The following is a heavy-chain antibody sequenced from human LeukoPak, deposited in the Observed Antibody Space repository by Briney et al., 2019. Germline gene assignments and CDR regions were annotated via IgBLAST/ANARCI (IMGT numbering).Heavy chain of an antibody. Sequence: PSETLSLTCAVYGGSFSGYFWSWFRQPPGKGLEWIGEINRSGSTNYNSSLSLKSRVTISVDTSKNQFSLKLSSVTAADTAVYYCARGVDYYDSSGYYRWGQGTLVTVSS. CDR2: INRSGST. CDR1: GGSFSGYF. D-gene: IGHD3-22*01. V-gene: IGHV4-34*01. CDR3: ARGVDYYDSSGYYR. J-gene: IGHJ5*02.